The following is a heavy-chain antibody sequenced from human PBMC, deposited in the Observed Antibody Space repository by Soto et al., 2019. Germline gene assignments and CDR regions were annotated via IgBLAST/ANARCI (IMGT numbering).Heavy chain of an antibody. J-gene: IGHJ3*01. CDR2: ISYDGTTE. Sequence: PGGSLRLSCAASGFTFSSYVMHLVRQAPGKGLEWVAVISYDGTTEYYADSVKGRFTISRDNSKNTLYLQMNSLRAEDTAVYYCTRDPGSTMIAPHAFDFWGQGTMVTVSS. CDR1: GFTFSSYV. D-gene: IGHD3-22*01. CDR3: TRDPGSTMIAPHAFDF. V-gene: IGHV3-30-3*01.